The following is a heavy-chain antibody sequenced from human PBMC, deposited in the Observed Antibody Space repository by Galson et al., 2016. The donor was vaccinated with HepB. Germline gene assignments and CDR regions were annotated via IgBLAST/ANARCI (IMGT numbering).Heavy chain of an antibody. CDR3: ARAGSGTSKYYYYYGMDV. J-gene: IGHJ6*02. CDR1: GFTFGSNG. V-gene: IGHV3-21*01. CDR2: ISSSSNCI. Sequence: SLRLSCAASGFTFGSNGMNWVRQAPGEGLEWVSSISSSSNCIYYADSVKGRFTISRDNAKNSLYLQMNSLRAEDTAVYFCARAGSGTSKYYYYYGMDVWGQGTTVTVSS. D-gene: IGHD3-10*01.